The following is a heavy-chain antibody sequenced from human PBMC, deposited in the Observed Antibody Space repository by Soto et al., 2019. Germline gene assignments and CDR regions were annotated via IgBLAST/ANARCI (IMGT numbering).Heavy chain of an antibody. CDR1: GFTFSSYD. CDR2: IGTAGDT. CDR3: ARAYYYDSSGSFSGMDV. V-gene: IGHV3-13*01. Sequence: PGGSLRLSCAASGFTFSSYDMHWVRRATGKGLEWVSAIGTAGDTYYPGSVKGRFTISRENAKNSLYLQMNSLRAGDTAVYYCARAYYYDSSGSFSGMDVWGQGTTVTVSS. D-gene: IGHD3-22*01. J-gene: IGHJ6*02.